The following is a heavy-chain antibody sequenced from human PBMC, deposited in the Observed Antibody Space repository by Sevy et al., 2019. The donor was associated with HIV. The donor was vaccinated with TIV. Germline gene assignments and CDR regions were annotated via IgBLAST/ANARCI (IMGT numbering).Heavy chain of an antibody. CDR3: ARDHGKDGDLGDYYYFAMDV. J-gene: IGHJ6*02. D-gene: IGHD4-17*01. Sequence: GGSLRLSCVASGFTFSDYYMSWIRQAPGKGLEGVSYISGSDGAIYYADSVKGRFTISRDNTKNSLYLQMTSLTAEDTAVYYWARDHGKDGDLGDYYYFAMDVWGQGTTVTVSS. CDR2: ISGSDGAI. CDR1: GFTFSDYY. V-gene: IGHV3-11*01.